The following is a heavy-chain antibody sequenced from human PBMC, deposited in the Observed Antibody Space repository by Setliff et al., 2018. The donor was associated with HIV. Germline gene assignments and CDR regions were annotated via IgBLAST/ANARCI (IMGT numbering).Heavy chain of an antibody. J-gene: IGHJ3*02. V-gene: IGHV3-23*01. CDR1: GFTFSTYA. Sequence: GGSLRLSCAASGFTFSTYAMTWVRQAPGKGLEWVSSISSSGGTTYFADTVKGRFTISRDNSKNTLYLQMDSLRVEDTAVYYCAEWFDGYDAFDIWGQGTMVTVS. D-gene: IGHD3-3*01. CDR3: AEWFDGYDAFDI. CDR2: ISSSGGTT.